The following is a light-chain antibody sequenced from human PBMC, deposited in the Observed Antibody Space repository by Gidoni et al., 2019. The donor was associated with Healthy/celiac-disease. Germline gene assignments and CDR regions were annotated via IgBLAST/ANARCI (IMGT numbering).Light chain of an antibody. Sequence: DIQMTQSPSSLSASVGDRVTITCQASQDISNYLNWYQQKPGKAPKLLIYDASNLETGVPSRFSGSGSGTDFTVTISSLQPEDIATDYCQQYDNLPPSRWLFTFGPGTKVDIK. CDR1: QDISNY. CDR2: DAS. J-gene: IGKJ3*01. CDR3: QQYDNLPPSRWLFT. V-gene: IGKV1-33*01.